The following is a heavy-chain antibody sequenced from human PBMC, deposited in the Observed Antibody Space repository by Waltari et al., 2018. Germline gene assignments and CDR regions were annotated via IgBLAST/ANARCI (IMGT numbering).Heavy chain of an antibody. CDR2: TSSSGYST. CDR1: GFTFSSYA. V-gene: IGHV3-23*04. Sequence: EVQLVESGGGLAQPGGSLRLSCAASGFTFSSYAMSWVRQVPGKGLEWVSTTSSSGYSTYYADSVKGRFIISRDNSKNTLYLQMNTLRAEDTAVYYCASRAGGSTMIVVVSDAFDIWGQGTMVTVSS. D-gene: IGHD3-22*01. CDR3: ASRAGGSTMIVVVSDAFDI. J-gene: IGHJ3*02.